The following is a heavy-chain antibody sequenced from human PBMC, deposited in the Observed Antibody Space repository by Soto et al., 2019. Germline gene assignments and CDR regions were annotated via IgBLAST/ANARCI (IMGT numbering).Heavy chain of an antibody. V-gene: IGHV4-31*03. CDR3: ARSPICSGGSCSSNS. CDR2: IYYSGST. Sequence: QVQLQESGPGLVKPSQTLSLTCTVSGGSISSGGYYWSWIRQHPGKGLEWIGYIYYSGSTYYNQSLKSRVTISVDTSKNQFSLKLSSVTAADTAVYYCARSPICSGGSCSSNSWGQGTLVTVSS. CDR1: GGSISSGGYY. J-gene: IGHJ4*02. D-gene: IGHD2-15*01.